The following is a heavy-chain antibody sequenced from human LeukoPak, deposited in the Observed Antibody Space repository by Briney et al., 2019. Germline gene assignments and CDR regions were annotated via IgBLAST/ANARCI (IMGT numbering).Heavy chain of an antibody. Sequence: GGSLRLSCAASGFTFNSYAMAWVRQAPGKGLEWVSVIGRSGGDIQYVDSVKGRFTISRDKSKNTLYLQMNSLRAEDTAVYYCAKYAPPTTVVTRYFDYWGQGTLVTVSS. CDR3: AKYAPPTTVVTRYFDY. V-gene: IGHV3-23*01. CDR1: GFTFNSYA. D-gene: IGHD4-23*01. J-gene: IGHJ4*02. CDR2: IGRSGGDI.